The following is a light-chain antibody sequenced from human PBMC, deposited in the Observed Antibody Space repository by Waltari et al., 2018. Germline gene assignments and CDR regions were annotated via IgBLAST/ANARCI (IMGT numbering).Light chain of an antibody. V-gene: IGLV4-69*01. J-gene: IGLJ3*02. CDR1: RGHSSYA. CDR3: QTGGFGIWV. CDR2: VNSDGSH. Sequence: QLMLTQPPSASASLGASVKLTCSLRRGHSSYAIAWPQQQPEKGPRYLMKVNSDGSHIKGDGIPDRFSGSSSGAERYLTISSLQSEDEADYYCQTGGFGIWVFGGGTKLTVL.